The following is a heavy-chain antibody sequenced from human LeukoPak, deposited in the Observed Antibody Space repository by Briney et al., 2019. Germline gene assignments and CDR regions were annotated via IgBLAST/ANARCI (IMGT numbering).Heavy chain of an antibody. CDR3: ARETGIAAAGTVFDY. V-gene: IGHV3-30-3*01. CDR1: GFTFSSYA. D-gene: IGHD6-13*01. Sequence: GGSLRLSCAASGFTFSSYAMHWVRQAPGKGLEWAAVISYDGSNKYSADSVKGRFTISRDNSKNTLYLQMNSLRAEDTAVYYCARETGIAAAGTVFDYWGQGTLVTVSS. J-gene: IGHJ4*02. CDR2: ISYDGSNK.